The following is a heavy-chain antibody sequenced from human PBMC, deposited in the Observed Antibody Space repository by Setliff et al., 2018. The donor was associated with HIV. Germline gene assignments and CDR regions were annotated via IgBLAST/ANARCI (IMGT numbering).Heavy chain of an antibody. CDR2: IYTSGST. J-gene: IGHJ6*03. CDR3: NIYYYYYMDV. CDR1: GGSISSGSYY. V-gene: IGHV4-61*02. Sequence: SETLSLTCTVSGGSISSGSYYWSWIRQPAGKGLEWIGRIYTSGSTYYNPSLKSRVTISVDTSKNQFSLKLSSVTAADTAVYYCNIYYYYYMDVWGKGTTVTVS.